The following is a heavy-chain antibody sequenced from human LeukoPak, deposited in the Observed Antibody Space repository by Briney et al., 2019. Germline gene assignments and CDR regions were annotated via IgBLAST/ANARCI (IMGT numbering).Heavy chain of an antibody. CDR3: ARDRLGSSSSFDY. D-gene: IGHD6-6*01. V-gene: IGHV3-21*01. Sequence: GGSLRLSRAASGFTFSSCSMNWVRQAPGKGLEWVSSISSSSSYIYYADSVKGRFTISRDNAKNSLYLQMNSLRAEDTAVYYCARDRLGSSSSFDYWGQGTLVTVSS. J-gene: IGHJ4*02. CDR2: ISSSSSYI. CDR1: GFTFSSCS.